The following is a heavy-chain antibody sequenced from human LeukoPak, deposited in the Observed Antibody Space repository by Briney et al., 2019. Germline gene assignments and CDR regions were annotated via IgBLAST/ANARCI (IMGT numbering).Heavy chain of an antibody. D-gene: IGHD1-26*01. Sequence: SETLSLTCTVSGGSIISYYWSWIRQPPGKGLEWIGYIYYSGSTNYNPSLKSRVTISVDTSKNQFSLKLSSVTAADTAVYYCAREWESNDAFDIWGQGTMVTVSS. V-gene: IGHV4-59*01. CDR1: GGSIISYY. J-gene: IGHJ3*02. CDR2: IYYSGST. CDR3: AREWESNDAFDI.